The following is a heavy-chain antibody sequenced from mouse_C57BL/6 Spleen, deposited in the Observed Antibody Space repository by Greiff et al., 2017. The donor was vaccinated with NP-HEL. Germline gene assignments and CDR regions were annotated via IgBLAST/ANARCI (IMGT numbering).Heavy chain of an antibody. D-gene: IGHD2-1*01. CDR2: ISDGGSYT. Sequence: DVMLVESGGGLVKPGGSLKLSCAASGFTFSSYAMSWVRQTPEKRLEWVATISDGGSYTYYPDNVKGRFTISRDNAKNNLYIQMSHLKSEDTAMYYGARDRSYGNYDAMDYWGQGTSVTVSS. CDR3: ARDRSYGNYDAMDY. V-gene: IGHV5-4*01. CDR1: GFTFSSYA. J-gene: IGHJ4*01.